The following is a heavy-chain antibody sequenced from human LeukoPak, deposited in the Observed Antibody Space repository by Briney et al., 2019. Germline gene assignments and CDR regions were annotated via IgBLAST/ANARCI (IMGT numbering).Heavy chain of an antibody. Sequence: ASVKVSCKASGYTFTGYYMHWVRQAPGQGLEWMGWINPNSGGTNYAQKFQGRVTMTRDTSMSTAYMELRRLTSDDTAVYYCARGSSWFGEIDYWGQGTLVTVSS. J-gene: IGHJ4*02. D-gene: IGHD3-10*01. CDR3: ARGSSWFGEIDY. V-gene: IGHV1-2*02. CDR1: GYTFTGYY. CDR2: INPNSGGT.